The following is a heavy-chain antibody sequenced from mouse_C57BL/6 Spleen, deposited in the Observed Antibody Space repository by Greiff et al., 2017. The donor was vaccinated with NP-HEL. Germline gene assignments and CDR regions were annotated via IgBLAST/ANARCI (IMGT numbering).Heavy chain of an antibody. CDR1: GFSFNTYA. Sequence: EVNVVESGGGLVQPKGSLKLSCAASGFSFNTYAINWVRQAPGKGLEWVARIRSKSNNYATYYADSVKDRFTISRDDSESMLYLQMNNLKTEDTAMYYCVRHGALDYWGQGTTLTVSS. CDR2: IRSKSNNYAT. J-gene: IGHJ2*01. CDR3: VRHGALDY. V-gene: IGHV10-1*01.